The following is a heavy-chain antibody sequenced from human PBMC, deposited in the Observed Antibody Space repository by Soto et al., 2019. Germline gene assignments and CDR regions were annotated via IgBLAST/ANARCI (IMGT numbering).Heavy chain of an antibody. J-gene: IGHJ6*02. V-gene: IGHV1-18*01. CDR3: ARVDVYVTPSPQDV. CDR1: GYTFTRYG. D-gene: IGHD3-16*01. CDR2: INTYNGNT. Sequence: QVQLVQSGAEVKNPGASVKVSCKASGYTFTRYGIGWARQAPGQGLEWMGWINTYNGNTNYAQNVQGRVTLTTDTPTSTADMELRSLRSNDTAIYYCARVDVYVTPSPQDVWGQGTTVIVSS.